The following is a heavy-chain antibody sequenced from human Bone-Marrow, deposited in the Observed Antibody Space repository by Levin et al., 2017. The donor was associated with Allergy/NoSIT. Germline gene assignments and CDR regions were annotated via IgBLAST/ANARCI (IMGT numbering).Heavy chain of an antibody. D-gene: IGHD3-10*01. CDR1: GYTFRTYW. CDR2: IYPGDSDA. CDR3: ARQDGSESYLVDAFDM. V-gene: IGHV5-51*01. Sequence: GESLKISCKGSGYTFRTYWIGWVRQMPGKGLELMGIIYPGDSDAKYSPSFQGQVTFSVDKSISTAYLQWTSLKASDTAMYFCARQDGSESYLVDAFDMWGQGTMVTVSS. J-gene: IGHJ3*02.